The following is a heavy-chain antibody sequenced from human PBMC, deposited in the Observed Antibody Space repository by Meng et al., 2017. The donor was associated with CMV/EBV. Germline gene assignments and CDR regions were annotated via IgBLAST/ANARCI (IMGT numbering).Heavy chain of an antibody. Sequence: SVKVSCKASGGTFSSYTISWVRQAPGQGLEWMGGIIPIFGTANYAQKFQGRVTITTDKSTSTAYMELSSLRSEDTAVYYCASRHSSSSGNFDYWGQGTLVTVSS. CDR1: GGTFSSYT. J-gene: IGHJ4*02. CDR2: IIPIFGTA. D-gene: IGHD6-6*01. V-gene: IGHV1-69*05. CDR3: ASRHSSSSGNFDY.